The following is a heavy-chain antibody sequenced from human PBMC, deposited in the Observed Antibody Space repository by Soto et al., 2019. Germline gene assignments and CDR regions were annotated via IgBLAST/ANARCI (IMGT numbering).Heavy chain of an antibody. Sequence: ASVKVSRKASGYTFTNYAISWVRQAPGQGLEWMGWISVYNGNTNYAQNLQGRVTMTTDTSTSTAYMELRSLRSDDTAVYYCAREARDYDFWSGYNPLDYWGQGTLVTVSS. V-gene: IGHV1-18*01. CDR1: GYTFTNYA. CDR3: AREARDYDFWSGYNPLDY. J-gene: IGHJ4*02. CDR2: ISVYNGNT. D-gene: IGHD3-3*01.